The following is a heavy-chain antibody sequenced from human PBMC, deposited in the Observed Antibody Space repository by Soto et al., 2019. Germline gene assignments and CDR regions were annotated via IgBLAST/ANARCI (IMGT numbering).Heavy chain of an antibody. CDR3: ARDLGGARRGFDI. Sequence: SETLSLTCTVSGGSISSYYWSWIRQPPGKGLEWIGYIYYSGSTYYNPSLKSRVTISVDTSKNQFSLKLSSVTAADTAVYYCARDLGGARRGFDIWGQGTMVTVSS. CDR2: IYYSGST. V-gene: IGHV4-59*12. CDR1: GGSISSYY. J-gene: IGHJ3*02. D-gene: IGHD3-16*01.